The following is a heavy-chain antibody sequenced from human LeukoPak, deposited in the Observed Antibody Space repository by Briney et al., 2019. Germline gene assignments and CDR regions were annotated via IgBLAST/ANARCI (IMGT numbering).Heavy chain of an antibody. V-gene: IGHV3-15*01. Sequence: GGSLRLSCAASGFTFSNAWMSWVRQARGKGLEWVGRIKSKTDGRTTDYAAPVKGRFTISRDDSKNTLYLQMNNLKTEDTAVYYCARTTVAEPYYFEYWGQGTLVTVSS. CDR2: IKSKTDGRTT. J-gene: IGHJ4*02. D-gene: IGHD4-23*01. CDR3: ARTTVAEPYYFEY. CDR1: GFTFSNAW.